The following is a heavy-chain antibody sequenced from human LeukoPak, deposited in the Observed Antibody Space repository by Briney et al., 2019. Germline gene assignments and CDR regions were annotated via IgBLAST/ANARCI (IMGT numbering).Heavy chain of an antibody. CDR3: VKHHSGYCSSTIHR. V-gene: IGHV3-23*01. J-gene: IGHJ4*02. CDR2: ISGSGGST. CDR1: GFTFSSYA. D-gene: IGHD2-2*01. Sequence: PGGSLRLPCAASGFTFSSYAMSWVRQAPGKGLEWVSAISGSGGSTYYADSVKGRFTISRDNSKNTLYLQMNSLRAEDTAVYYCVKHHSGYCSSTIHRWGQGTLVTVSS.